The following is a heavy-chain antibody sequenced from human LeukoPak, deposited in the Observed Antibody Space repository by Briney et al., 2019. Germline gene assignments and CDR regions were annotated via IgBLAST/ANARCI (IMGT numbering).Heavy chain of an antibody. CDR3: ARDSSRDSGSSNDC. J-gene: IGHJ4*02. CDR2: INEDGSGK. D-gene: IGHD3-10*01. V-gene: IGHV3-7*04. CDR1: GFTFSSYW. Sequence: GGSLRLSCAASGFTFSSYWMTWFRQAPGKGLEWVANINEDGSGKYYVDSVKGRFTIPRDNAKNSLNLQMITLRAEDTAVYYCARDSSRDSGSSNDCWGQGTLVTVSS.